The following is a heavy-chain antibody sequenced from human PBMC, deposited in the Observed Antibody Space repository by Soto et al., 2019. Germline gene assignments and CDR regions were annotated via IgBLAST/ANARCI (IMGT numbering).Heavy chain of an antibody. D-gene: IGHD2-2*01. Sequence: EVHLLEAGGGLVQPGGSLRLSCAASGFTLRSSAMSWVRQAPGKGLERVSAISSGGGNTFYADSVKGRFTISRDNSNNTLYLHMNSLRAEDTAVYYCVKDRVLPSGTQWGQGALITASS. CDR3: VKDRVLPSGTQ. V-gene: IGHV3-23*01. CDR1: GFTLRSSA. CDR2: ISSGGGNT. J-gene: IGHJ4*02.